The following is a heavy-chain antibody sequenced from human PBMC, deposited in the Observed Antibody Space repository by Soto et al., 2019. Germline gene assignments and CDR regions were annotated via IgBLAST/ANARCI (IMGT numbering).Heavy chain of an antibody. Sequence: SETLSLTCAVSSGSISSGYYWSWIRQPPGKGLEWIGEINHSGSTNYNPSLKSRVTISVDTSKNQFSLKLSSVTAADTAVYYCARSLRLTKQVYYYYMDVWGKGTTVTVSS. CDR2: INHSGST. J-gene: IGHJ6*03. CDR3: ARSLRLTKQVYYYYMDV. V-gene: IGHV4-34*01. CDR1: SGSISSGYY. D-gene: IGHD4-17*01.